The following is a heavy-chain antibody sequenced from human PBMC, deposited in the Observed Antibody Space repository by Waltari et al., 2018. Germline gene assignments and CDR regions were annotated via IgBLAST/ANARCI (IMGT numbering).Heavy chain of an antibody. CDR1: GGSISSSSYY. CDR2: INYSGST. Sequence: QLQLQESGPGLVKPSETLSLTCTVSGGSISSSSYYWGWIRQPPGKGLEWIGSINYSGSTYYNPSLKSRVTISVDTSKNQFSLNLSSVTAADTAVYYCARLKYYYDSSGYYYYFDYWGQGTLVTVSS. D-gene: IGHD3-22*01. CDR3: ARLKYYYDSSGYYYYFDY. V-gene: IGHV4-39*01. J-gene: IGHJ4*02.